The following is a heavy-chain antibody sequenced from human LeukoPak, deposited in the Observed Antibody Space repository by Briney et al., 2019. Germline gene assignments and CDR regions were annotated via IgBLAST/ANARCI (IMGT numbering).Heavy chain of an antibody. CDR1: GFTFSSYA. V-gene: IGHV3-23*01. J-gene: IGHJ6*03. CDR2: ISGSGGST. CDR3: EKEGIDYTNFYNYYYMDV. Sequence: GGSLRLSCAASGFTFSSYAMSWVRQAPGKGLEWVSAISGSGGSTYYADSVKGRFTISRDNSKNTLYLQMNSLRAEDTAVYFCEKEGIDYTNFYNYYYMDVWGKGTTVTVSS. D-gene: IGHD4-11*01.